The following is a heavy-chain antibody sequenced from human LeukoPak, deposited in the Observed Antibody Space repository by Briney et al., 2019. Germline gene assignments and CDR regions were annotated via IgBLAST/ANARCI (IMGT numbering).Heavy chain of an antibody. D-gene: IGHD2-15*01. CDR3: TRDSALLGVAFDL. Sequence: GGSLRLSCSASGFPFNTYAIHWVRQAPGKGLEYVAGISSNGDNTDFADSAKGRFTISRENSKSTLFLQMNSLRAEDTAVYFCTRDSALLGVAFDLWGQGTVVTVSS. V-gene: IGHV3-64D*06. CDR2: ISSNGDNT. J-gene: IGHJ3*01. CDR1: GFPFNTYA.